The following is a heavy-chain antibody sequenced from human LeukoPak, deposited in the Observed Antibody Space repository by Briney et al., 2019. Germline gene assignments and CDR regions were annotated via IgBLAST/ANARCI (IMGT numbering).Heavy chain of an antibody. V-gene: IGHV5-51*01. J-gene: IGHJ3*02. Sequence: GESLKISCKGSGYSFASSWISWVRQMPGKGLEWMGIIYPGDSDTRYSPSFQGQVTISADRSITTAYLQWGTLKASDTAMYYCARVAFSRSAQDDAFDIWGQGTMVTVSS. CDR2: IYPGDSDT. D-gene: IGHD2-2*01. CDR1: GYSFASSW. CDR3: ARVAFSRSAQDDAFDI.